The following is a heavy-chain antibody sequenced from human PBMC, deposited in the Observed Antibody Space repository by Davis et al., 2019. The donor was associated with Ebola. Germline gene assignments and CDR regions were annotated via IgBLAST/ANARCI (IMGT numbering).Heavy chain of an antibody. CDR2: INHSGST. J-gene: IGHJ5*02. V-gene: IGHV4-34*01. Sequence: GSLRLSCAVYGGSFSGYYWSWIRQPPGKGLEWIGEINHSGSTNYNPSLKSRVTISVDTSKNQFSLKLSSVTAADTAVYYCARGRGIMITFGGVIAWRFDPWGQGTLVTVSS. CDR1: GGSFSGYY. CDR3: ARGRGIMITFGGVIAWRFDP. D-gene: IGHD3-16*02.